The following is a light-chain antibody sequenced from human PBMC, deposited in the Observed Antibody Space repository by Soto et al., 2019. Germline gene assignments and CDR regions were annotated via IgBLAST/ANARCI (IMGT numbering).Light chain of an antibody. V-gene: IGLV5-45*03. Sequence: QAVLTQPSSLSASPGASASLTCTLRSGIHVGAYRIYWYQQKPGSPPQYLLRYKSDSDKQQGSGVPSRFSGSKDASANAGILLISGLQSEDEADYYCMIWHNSAVVFGGGTKVTVL. J-gene: IGLJ2*01. CDR1: SGIHVGAYR. CDR3: MIWHNSAVV. CDR2: YKSDSDK.